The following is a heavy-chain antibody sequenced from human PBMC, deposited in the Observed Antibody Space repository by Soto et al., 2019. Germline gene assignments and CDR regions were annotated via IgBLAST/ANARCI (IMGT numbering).Heavy chain of an antibody. CDR1: GYTFTSYG. CDR2: ISGYNGKT. V-gene: IGHV1-18*01. D-gene: IGHD2-21*02. CDR3: AREGDVTYYYYGMDV. Sequence: ASVKVSCKASGYTFTSYGISWVRQAPGQGLEWMGWISGYNGKTNYAQKVQDRVTMTTDTSTSTVYMELRSLRSDDTAVYYCAREGDVTYYYYGMDVWGQGTTVTVT. J-gene: IGHJ6*02.